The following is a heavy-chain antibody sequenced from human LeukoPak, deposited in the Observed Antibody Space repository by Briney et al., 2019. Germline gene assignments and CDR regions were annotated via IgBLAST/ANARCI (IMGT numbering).Heavy chain of an antibody. J-gene: IGHJ3*02. Sequence: QPGGSLRLSCAASGFTFSSYEMNWVRQAPGKGLEWVSYISSSGDTIYYADSVKGRFTISRDNAKNSLYLQMNSLRAEDTAVYYCARGEEAAVDAFDIWGQGTMVTVSS. CDR2: ISSSGDTI. CDR1: GFTFSSYE. D-gene: IGHD6-13*01. V-gene: IGHV3-48*03. CDR3: ARGEEAAVDAFDI.